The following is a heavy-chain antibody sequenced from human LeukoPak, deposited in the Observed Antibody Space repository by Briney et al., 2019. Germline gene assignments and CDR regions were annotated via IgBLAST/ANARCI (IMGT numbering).Heavy chain of an antibody. CDR2: VNLQGST. J-gene: IGHJ4*02. CDR3: AREGGPYRPLDY. Sequence: PSRTLSPTCGVSGGSITNTNYWTWVRQPPGKGLEWIGEVNLQGSTNYNPSLMGRVAISVDTSENHISLQLTSVTAADTAVYYCAREGGPYRPLDYSGQGTLVTVS. V-gene: IGHV4-4*02. CDR1: GGSITNTNY.